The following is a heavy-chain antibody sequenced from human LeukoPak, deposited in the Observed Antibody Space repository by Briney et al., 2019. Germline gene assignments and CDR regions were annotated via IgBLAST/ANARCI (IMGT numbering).Heavy chain of an antibody. D-gene: IGHD3-22*01. J-gene: IGHJ3*02. V-gene: IGHV3-21*01. Sequence: GGSLRLSCAASGLTFSSYSMNWVRQAPGKGLEWVSSISSSSSYIYYADSVKGRFTISRDNAKNSLYLQMNSLRAEGTAVYYCARKTYYYDSSGYFNAFDIWGQGTMVTVSS. CDR1: GLTFSSYS. CDR2: ISSSSSYI. CDR3: ARKTYYYDSSGYFNAFDI.